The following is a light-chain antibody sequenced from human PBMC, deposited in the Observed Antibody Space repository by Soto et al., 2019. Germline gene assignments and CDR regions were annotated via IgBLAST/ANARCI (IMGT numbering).Light chain of an antibody. J-gene: IGLJ1*01. V-gene: IGLV1-51*01. CDR2: DDN. CDR1: SSNIGGNS. Sequence: QSVLTQPPSVSAAPGQKVTISCSGSSSNIGGNSVSWYQQLPGTAPKLLIYDDNKRPSGIPDRFSGSKSGTSATLGITGFQTGDEADYYCGSWDSSLSADVFGTGPKVNVL. CDR3: GSWDSSLSADV.